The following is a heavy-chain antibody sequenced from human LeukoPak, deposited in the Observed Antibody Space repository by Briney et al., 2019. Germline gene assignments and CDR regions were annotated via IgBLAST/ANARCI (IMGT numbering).Heavy chain of an antibody. Sequence: GGSLRLSCAASGFTFSSYSMNWVRQAPGKGLEWVSYISSSSSTIYYADSVKGRFTISRDNAKNSLYLQMNSLRAEDTAVYYCASGRGYSYGYVSGELDCWGQGTLVTVSS. CDR1: GFTFSSYS. D-gene: IGHD5-18*01. CDR3: ASGRGYSYGYVSGELDC. V-gene: IGHV3-48*04. CDR2: ISSSSSTI. J-gene: IGHJ4*02.